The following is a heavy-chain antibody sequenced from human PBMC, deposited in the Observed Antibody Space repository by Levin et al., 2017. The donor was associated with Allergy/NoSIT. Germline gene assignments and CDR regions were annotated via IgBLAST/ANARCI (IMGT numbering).Heavy chain of an antibody. V-gene: IGHV6-1*01. J-gene: IGHJ4*02. Sequence: SETLSLTCAISGDSVSSNSAAWNWIRQSPSRGLEWLGRTYYRSKWYNDYAVSVKSRITINPDTSKNQFSLQLNSVTPEDTAVYYCARDQAARGYSYGSFDYWGQGTLVTVSS. CDR1: GDSVSSNSAA. CDR2: TYYRSKWYN. D-gene: IGHD5-18*01. CDR3: ARDQAARGYSYGSFDY.